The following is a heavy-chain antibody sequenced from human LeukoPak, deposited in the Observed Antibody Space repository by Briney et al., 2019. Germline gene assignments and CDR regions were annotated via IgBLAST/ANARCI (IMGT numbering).Heavy chain of an antibody. CDR2: ISAYNGNT. J-gene: IGHJ6*02. D-gene: IGHD2-15*01. CDR3: ARDGPLIVVVAAANYYYGMDV. Sequence: ASVKVSCKASGYTFTSYGISWVRQAPGQGLEWMGWISAYNGNTNYAQKLQGRVTMTTDTSTSTAYMELRSLRSDDTAVYYCARDGPLIVVVAAANYYYGMDVWGQGTTVTVSS. CDR1: GYTFTSYG. V-gene: IGHV1-18*01.